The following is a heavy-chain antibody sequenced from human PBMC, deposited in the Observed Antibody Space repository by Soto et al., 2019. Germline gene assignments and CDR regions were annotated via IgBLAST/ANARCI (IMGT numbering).Heavy chain of an antibody. CDR1: GFTFSSYA. J-gene: IGHJ6*02. CDR2: ISGSGGST. CDR3: AKDSLTGEAGDYYYGMDV. Sequence: EVRLLESGGGLVQPGGSLRLSCAASGFTFSSYAMSWVRQAPGKGLEWVSAISGSGGSTYYADSVKGRFTISRDNSKNTLYLQMNSLRAEDTAVYYCAKDSLTGEAGDYYYGMDVWGQGTTVTVSS. V-gene: IGHV3-23*01. D-gene: IGHD7-27*01.